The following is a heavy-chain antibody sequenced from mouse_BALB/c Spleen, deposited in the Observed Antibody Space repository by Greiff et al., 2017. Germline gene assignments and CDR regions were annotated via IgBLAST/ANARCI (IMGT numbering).Heavy chain of an antibody. Sequence: EVQLKESGGDLVKPGGSLKLSCAASGFTFSSYGMSWVRQTPDKRLEWVATISSGGSYTYYPDSVKGRFTISRDNAKNTLYLQMSSLKSEDTAMYYCARGLRTSDYWGQGTTLTVSS. D-gene: IGHD3-1*01. CDR1: GFTFSSYG. J-gene: IGHJ2*01. CDR2: ISSGGSYT. CDR3: ARGLRTSDY. V-gene: IGHV5-6*01.